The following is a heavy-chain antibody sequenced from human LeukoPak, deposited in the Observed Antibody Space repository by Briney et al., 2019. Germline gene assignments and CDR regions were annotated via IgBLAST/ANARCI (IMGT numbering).Heavy chain of an antibody. CDR2: ISGSGGST. Sequence: GGSLRLSCAASGFTFSSYAMSWVRQAPGKGLEWVSAISGSGGSTYYADSVKGRFTISSDNSKNTLYLQMNSLRAEDTAVYYCAKAARLVVVAATLDYWGQGTLVTVSS. CDR3: AKAARLVVVAATLDY. V-gene: IGHV3-23*01. J-gene: IGHJ4*02. D-gene: IGHD2-15*01. CDR1: GFTFSSYA.